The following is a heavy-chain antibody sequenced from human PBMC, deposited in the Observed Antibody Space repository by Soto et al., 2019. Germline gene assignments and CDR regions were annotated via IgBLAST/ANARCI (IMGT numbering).Heavy chain of an antibody. CDR2: IKSKNNGGTI. CDR1: GIRFKDTW. Sequence: GSLILSCTASGIRFKDTWMSWVRQAPGKGLEWVGRIKSKNNGGTIDYIAPVKGRFTISRDDSQDTVYLQMNNLNIEDTAVYYCTTAPRSWGQGTLVTVSS. J-gene: IGHJ5*02. CDR3: TTAPRS. V-gene: IGHV3-15*01.